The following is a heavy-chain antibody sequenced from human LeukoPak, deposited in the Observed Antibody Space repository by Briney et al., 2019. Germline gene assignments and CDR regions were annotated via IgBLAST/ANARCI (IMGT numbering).Heavy chain of an antibody. V-gene: IGHV1-69*04. CDR2: IIPILGIA. CDR3: AGGGVVAATDVFYY. D-gene: IGHD2-15*01. CDR1: GGTFSSYA. J-gene: IGHJ4*02. Sequence: GASVKVSCKASGGTFSSYAISWVRQAPGQGLERMGRIIPILGIANYAQKFQGRVTITADKSTSTAYMELSSLRSEDTAVYYCAGGGVVAATDVFYYWGQGTLVTVSS.